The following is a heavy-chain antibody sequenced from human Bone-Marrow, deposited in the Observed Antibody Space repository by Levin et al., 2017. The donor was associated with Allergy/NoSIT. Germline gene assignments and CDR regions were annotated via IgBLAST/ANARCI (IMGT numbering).Heavy chain of an antibody. D-gene: IGHD3-10*01. Sequence: ESGPTLVKPTQTLTLTCTFSGFSLSTSEVGVGWIRQPPGKALEWLALIYWDDDKRYNPSLKNRLTITKDTSKNQVVLTMTNMDPEDTARYYCAHRGRRFGELLFYFDFWGQGTLVTVSS. CDR2: IYWDDDK. V-gene: IGHV2-5*02. CDR3: AHRGRRFGELLFYFDF. CDR1: GFSLSTSEVG. J-gene: IGHJ4*02.